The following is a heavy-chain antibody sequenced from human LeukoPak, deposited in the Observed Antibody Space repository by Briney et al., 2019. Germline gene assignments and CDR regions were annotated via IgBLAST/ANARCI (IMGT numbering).Heavy chain of an antibody. J-gene: IGHJ4*02. CDR2: IYSGGST. CDR1: GFTFSSYW. D-gene: IGHD3-22*01. Sequence: GGSLRLSCAASGFTFSSYWMSWVRQAPGKGLEWVSVIYSGGSTYYADSVKGRFTISRDNSKNTLYLQMNSLRAEDTAVYYCARDSGYYDSSGYSYYFDYWGQGTLVTVSS. CDR3: ARDSGYYDSSGYSYYFDY. V-gene: IGHV3-66*01.